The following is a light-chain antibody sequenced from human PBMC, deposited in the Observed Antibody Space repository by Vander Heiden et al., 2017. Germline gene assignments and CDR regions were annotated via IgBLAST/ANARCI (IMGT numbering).Light chain of an antibody. CDR3: QQTYATPLT. Sequence: DIQMTQSPSTLLASVGARVTISCRASQSISTYLNWYQQKPGNAPKLLVYASLNLQSGVPSRFSGSRSGTQFSLTISSLQPDDFATYYCQQTYATPLTFGQGTKVGIK. V-gene: IGKV1-39*01. J-gene: IGKJ1*01. CDR2: ASL. CDR1: QSISTY.